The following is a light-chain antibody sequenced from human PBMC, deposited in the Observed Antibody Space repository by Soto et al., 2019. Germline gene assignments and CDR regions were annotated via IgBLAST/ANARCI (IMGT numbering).Light chain of an antibody. CDR1: SSDVGGYNY. V-gene: IGLV2-14*01. CDR2: EVS. CDR3: SSYTSSSTLVV. Sequence: QSALTQPASVSGSPGQSITISCTGTSSDVGGYNYVSWYQQHPGKAPKLMIYEVSNRPSGVSNRFSDSKSGNTASLTISGLQAEDEADYYCSSYTSSSTLVVFGGGTKLNVL. J-gene: IGLJ2*01.